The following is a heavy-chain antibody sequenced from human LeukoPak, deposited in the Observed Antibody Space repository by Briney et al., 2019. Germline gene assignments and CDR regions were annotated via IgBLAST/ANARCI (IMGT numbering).Heavy chain of an antibody. D-gene: IGHD2-15*01. CDR1: GWTFRSYA. CDR3: AQARLRYCSGAFCCHFDY. Sequence: GGSLRLSCVASGWTFRSYAMSWVRQTPGKGLEWVSAISGDNPGTYHADSVKGRFTISRDSSKNTLHLQMNSLRAEDTAIYYCAQARLRYCSGAFCCHFDYWGQGTLVTVSS. J-gene: IGHJ4*02. V-gene: IGHV3-23*01. CDR2: ISGDNPGT.